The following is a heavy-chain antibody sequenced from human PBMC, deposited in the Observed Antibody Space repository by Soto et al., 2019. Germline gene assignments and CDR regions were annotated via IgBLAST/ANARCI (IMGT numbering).Heavy chain of an antibody. CDR1: GGSISSGGYY. CDR2: IYYSGST. D-gene: IGHD3-3*01. J-gene: IGHJ5*02. Sequence: SETLSLTCTVSGGSISSGGYYWSWIRQHPGKGLEWIGYIYYSGSTYYNPSLKSRVTISVDTSKNQFSLKLSSVTAADTAVYYCARGVGDYDFWSGYYGWFDPWGQGTLVTVSS. V-gene: IGHV4-31*03. CDR3: ARGVGDYDFWSGYYGWFDP.